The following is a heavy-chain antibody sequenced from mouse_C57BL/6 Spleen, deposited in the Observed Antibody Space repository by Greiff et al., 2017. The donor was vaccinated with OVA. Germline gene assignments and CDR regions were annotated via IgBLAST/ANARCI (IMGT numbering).Heavy chain of an antibody. CDR1: GYAFSSSW. V-gene: IGHV1-82*01. J-gene: IGHJ2*01. CDR2: IYPGDGDT. CDR3: ARSGYYGSSYDY. Sequence: VKLQESGPELVKPGASVKISCKASGYAFSSSWMNWVKQRPGKGLEWIGRIYPGDGDTNYNGKFKGKATLTADKSSSTAYMQLSSLTSEDSAVYFCARSGYYGSSYDYWGQGTTLTVSS. D-gene: IGHD1-1*01.